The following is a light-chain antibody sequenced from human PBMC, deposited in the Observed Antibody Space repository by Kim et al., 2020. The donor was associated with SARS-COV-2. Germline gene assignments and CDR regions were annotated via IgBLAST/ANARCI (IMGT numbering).Light chain of an antibody. J-gene: IGKJ2*01. V-gene: IGKV3-20*01. CDR1: QSSTTSY. CDR2: AGS. Sequence: EIVLTQSPGTLSVSPGERATLSCRASQSSTTSYLAWYQQKPGQAPRLLMYAGSSRATGIPDRFSGSASGTDFTLSISRVEPEDLAVYYCLHYYSSYTFGQGTKLQI. CDR3: LHYYSSYT.